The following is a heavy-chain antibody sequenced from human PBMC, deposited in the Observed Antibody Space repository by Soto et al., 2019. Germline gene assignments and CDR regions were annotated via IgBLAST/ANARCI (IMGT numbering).Heavy chain of an antibody. CDR2: ISSSSSTI. J-gene: IGHJ4*02. CDR3: ARVRAVLRYFDWLPDY. V-gene: IGHV3-48*02. D-gene: IGHD3-9*01. CDR1: GFTFSSYS. Sequence: GGSLRLSCAASGFTFSSYSMNWVRQAPGKGLEWVSYISSSSSTIYYADSVKGRFTISRDNAKNSLYLQMNSLRDEDTAVYYCARVRAVLRYFDWLPDYWGQGTLVTVSS.